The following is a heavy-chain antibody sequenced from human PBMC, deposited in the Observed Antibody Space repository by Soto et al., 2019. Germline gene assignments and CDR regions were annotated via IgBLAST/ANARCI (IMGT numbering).Heavy chain of an antibody. CDR3: AKRLVNVDIVATREAY. J-gene: IGHJ4*02. Sequence: VGSLRLSCAASGFTFSSYAMSWVRQAPGTGLEWVSAISGSGGSTYYADSVKGRFTISRDNSKNTLYLQMNSLRAEDTAVSYWAKRLVNVDIVATREAYWSKGNLVTVSS. CDR1: GFTFSSYA. V-gene: IGHV3-23*01. D-gene: IGHD5-12*01. CDR2: ISGSGGST.